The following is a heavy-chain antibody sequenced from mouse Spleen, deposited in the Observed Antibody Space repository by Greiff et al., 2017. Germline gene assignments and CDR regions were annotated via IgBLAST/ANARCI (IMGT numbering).Heavy chain of an antibody. V-gene: IGHV1-62-2*01. J-gene: IGHJ4*01. CDR1: GYTFTEYT. D-gene: IGHD2-10*02. CDR3: ARHEDGYGNYGLAMDY. CDR2: FYPGSGSI. Sequence: VQLQESGAELVKPGASVKLSCKASGYTFTEYTIHWVKQRSGQGLEWIGWFYPGSGSIKYNEKFKDKATLTADKSSSTVYMELSRLTSEDSAVYFCARHEDGYGNYGLAMDYWGQGTSVTVSS.